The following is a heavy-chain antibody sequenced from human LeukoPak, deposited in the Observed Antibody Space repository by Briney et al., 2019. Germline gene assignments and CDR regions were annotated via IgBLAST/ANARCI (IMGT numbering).Heavy chain of an antibody. CDR2: VSYIGST. D-gene: IGHD4-17*01. V-gene: IGHV4-59*11. Sequence: SETLSLTCAVSADSFSSHYWTWIRQPPGKGLEWIGYVSYIGSTNYNPSLKSRVTISIDTSKNQFSLKLSSVTTADTAVYYCARDLVTVTKGFDIWGQGTMVSVSS. CDR3: ARDLVTVTKGFDI. J-gene: IGHJ3*02. CDR1: ADSFSSHY.